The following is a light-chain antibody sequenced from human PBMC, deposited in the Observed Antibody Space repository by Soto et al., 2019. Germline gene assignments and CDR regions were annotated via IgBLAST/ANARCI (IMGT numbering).Light chain of an antibody. CDR2: EVS. Sequence: QSALTQPAFVSGSPGQSITISCTGTRSDVGGYNYVSWYQHPPGKAPKLMISEVSNRPSGVSNRFSGSKSGNTASLTISGLQAEDGADYYCSSYTSTSTRVFGTGTKLTVL. CDR3: SSYTSTSTRV. CDR1: RSDVGGYNY. J-gene: IGLJ1*01. V-gene: IGLV2-14*01.